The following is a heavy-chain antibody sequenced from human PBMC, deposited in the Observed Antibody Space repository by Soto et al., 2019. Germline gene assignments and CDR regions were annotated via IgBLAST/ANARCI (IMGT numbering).Heavy chain of an antibody. J-gene: IGHJ5*02. Sequence: SETLSLTCAVSGGSISSGGYSWSWIRQPPGKGLEWIGYIYHSGSTYYNPSLKSRVTISVDRSKNQFSLKLSSVTAADTAVYYCASPGSGSYYKASLFDPWGQGTLVTVSS. CDR3: ASPGSGSYYKASLFDP. V-gene: IGHV4-30-2*01. D-gene: IGHD3-10*01. CDR1: GGSISSGGYS. CDR2: IYHSGST.